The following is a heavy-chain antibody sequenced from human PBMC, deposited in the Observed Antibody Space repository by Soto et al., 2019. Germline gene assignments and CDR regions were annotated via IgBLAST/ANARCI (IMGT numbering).Heavy chain of an antibody. J-gene: IGHJ4*02. CDR2: ISGSGGST. D-gene: IGHD3-9*01. V-gene: IGHV3-23*01. Sequence: PGGSLRLSCAASGFTFSSYAMSWVRQAPGKGLEWVSAISGSGGSTYYADSVKGRFTISRDNSKNTLYLQMNSLRAEDTAVYYCAKVRGDDYDILTGPKDDYWGQGTLVTVSS. CDR3: AKVRGDDYDILTGPKDDY. CDR1: GFTFSSYA.